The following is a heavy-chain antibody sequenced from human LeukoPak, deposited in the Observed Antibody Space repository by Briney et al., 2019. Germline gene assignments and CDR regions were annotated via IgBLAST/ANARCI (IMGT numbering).Heavy chain of an antibody. V-gene: IGHV3-9*01. J-gene: IGHJ1*01. CDR2: ISWNSGSI. Sequence: GGSLRLSCAASGFTFDDYAMHWVRQAPGKGLEWVAGISWNSGSIGYADSVKGRFTISRDNAKNSLYLQMNSLRAEDTALYYRARTLTYCSSTSCFGEYFQHWGQGTLVTVSS. D-gene: IGHD2-2*01. CDR3: ARTLTYCSSTSCFGEYFQH. CDR1: GFTFDDYA.